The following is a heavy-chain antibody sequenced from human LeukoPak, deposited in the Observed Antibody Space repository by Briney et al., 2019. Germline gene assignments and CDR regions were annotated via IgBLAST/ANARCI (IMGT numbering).Heavy chain of an antibody. CDR1: GFTFTNYW. CDR2: INSDGSVT. Sequence: GGSLRLSCAASGFTFTNYWIHWVRQTPGKGLVWVSRINSDGSVTGYADSVRGRFTISRDNAKNTLYLQMSSLRAEDTAVYYRARAGFGFDYWGQGTLVTV. D-gene: IGHD3-10*01. V-gene: IGHV3-74*01. J-gene: IGHJ4*02. CDR3: ARAGFGFDY.